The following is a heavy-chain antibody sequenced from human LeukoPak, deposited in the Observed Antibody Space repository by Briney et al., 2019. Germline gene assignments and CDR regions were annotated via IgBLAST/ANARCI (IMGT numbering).Heavy chain of an antibody. J-gene: IGHJ6*02. CDR2: TYYRSKWYN. CDR3: ARTGDKIAAAGTGTYYYYGMDV. V-gene: IGHV6-1*01. CDR1: GDSVSSNRAA. D-gene: IGHD6-13*01. Sequence: SQTLSLTCAISGDSVSSNRAAWNWIRQSPSRGLECLGRTYYRSKWYNDYAVSVKSRITIHPDTSKNQFSLHLNSVTPEDTAVYYCARTGDKIAAAGTGTYYYYGMDVWGQGTTVTVSS.